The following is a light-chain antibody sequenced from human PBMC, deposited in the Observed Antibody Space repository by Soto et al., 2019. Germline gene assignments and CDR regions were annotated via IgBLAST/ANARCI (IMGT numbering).Light chain of an antibody. J-gene: IGKJ2*01. CDR3: QQSYSTPYT. Sequence: DIQMTQSPSSLSASVGDRVTITCRASQSISSYLNWYQQKPGKAPKLLIYAASSLQSGVPSRFSVSGSGTDFPLTISSLQPEDFATYYCQQSYSTPYTFGQGTKLEIK. CDR2: AAS. V-gene: IGKV1-39*01. CDR1: QSISSY.